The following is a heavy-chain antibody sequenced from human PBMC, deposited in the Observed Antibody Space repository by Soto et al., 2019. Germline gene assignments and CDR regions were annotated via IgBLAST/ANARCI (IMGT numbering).Heavy chain of an antibody. J-gene: IGHJ5*02. V-gene: IGHV4-4*07. CDR2: VYSSGGT. D-gene: IGHD3-3*01. CDR1: GGSMSSYH. Sequence: QVHLQQSGPGLVKPSDTLSLTCTVSGGSMSSYHWTWIRQPAGKGLEWIRRVYSSGGTHYNPSLKRRVAISPDTARNQFALSLLSVTDAETDVNFFSRGQRFSDWFDQLCQGALVTVSS. CDR3: SRGQRFSDWFDQ.